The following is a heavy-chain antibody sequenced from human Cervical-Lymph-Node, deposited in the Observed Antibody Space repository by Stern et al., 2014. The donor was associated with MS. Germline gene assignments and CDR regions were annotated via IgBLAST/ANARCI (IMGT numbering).Heavy chain of an antibody. J-gene: IGHJ4*02. CDR2: ISAYNGNP. CDR1: GYTLTSYG. Sequence: VQLEESGAEVKKPGASVKVSCKTSGYTLTSYGISWVRQAPGQGLEWMGWISAYNGNPNYAQKLQGRVTMTTDTSTSTAYMELRSLRSDDTAVYYCARERPIYGGNYYTRAFDYWGQGTLVTVSS. D-gene: IGHD1-26*01. V-gene: IGHV1-18*01. CDR3: ARERPIYGGNYYTRAFDY.